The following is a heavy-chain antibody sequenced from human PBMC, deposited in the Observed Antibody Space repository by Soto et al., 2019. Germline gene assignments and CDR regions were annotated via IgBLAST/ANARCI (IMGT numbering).Heavy chain of an antibody. D-gene: IGHD2-15*01. V-gene: IGHV1-69*02. CDR2: IIPILGIA. CDR3: ASSYEYCSGGSCYSFDY. Sequence: ASVKVSCKASGGTFSSYTISWVRQAPGQGLEWMGRIIPILGIANYAQKFQGRVTITADKSTSTAYMELSSLRSEDTAVYYCASSYEYCSGGSCYSFDYWGQGTLVTVSS. J-gene: IGHJ4*02. CDR1: GGTFSSYT.